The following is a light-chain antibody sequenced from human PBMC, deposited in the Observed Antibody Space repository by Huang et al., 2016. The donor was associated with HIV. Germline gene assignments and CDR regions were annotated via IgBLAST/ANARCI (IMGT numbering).Light chain of an antibody. CDR2: GAS. CDR1: QSVSSSY. CDR3: QQYGSSPLLT. J-gene: IGKJ4*01. V-gene: IGKV3-20*01. Sequence: EIVLTQSPGTLSLSPGERATLSCRASQSVSSSYLDWYQQKPGQAPRLLIYGASSRATGIPDRFSGSGSGTDFTLTISRLEPEDFAVYYCQQYGSSPLLTFGGGTKVEIK.